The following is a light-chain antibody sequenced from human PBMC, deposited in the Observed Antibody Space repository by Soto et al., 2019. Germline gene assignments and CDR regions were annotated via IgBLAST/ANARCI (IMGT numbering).Light chain of an antibody. Sequence: QSVLTQTPSASGSPGQRVTISCSGSNSNIGSNTVSWYQQLPGTAPKLLIYSNNQRPSGVPDRFSGSKSGTSSSLAISGLQTEAEADYYCAAWDDSLNVVVFGGGTQQTV. J-gene: IGLJ2*01. CDR2: SNN. CDR3: AAWDDSLNVVV. V-gene: IGLV1-44*01. CDR1: NSNIGSNT.